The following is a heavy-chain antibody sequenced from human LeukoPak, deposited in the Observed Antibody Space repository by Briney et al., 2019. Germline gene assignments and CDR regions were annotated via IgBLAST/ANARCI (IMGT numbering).Heavy chain of an antibody. Sequence: GSLRLSCAASGFTFSSYAMSWVRQPPGKGLEWIGEINHSGSTNYNPSLKSRVTISVDTSKNQFSLKLSSVTAADTAVYYCARGLTTQGSYWGQGTLVTVSS. CDR1: GFTFSSYA. J-gene: IGHJ4*02. V-gene: IGHV4-34*01. D-gene: IGHD3-22*01. CDR2: INHSGST. CDR3: ARGLTTQGSY.